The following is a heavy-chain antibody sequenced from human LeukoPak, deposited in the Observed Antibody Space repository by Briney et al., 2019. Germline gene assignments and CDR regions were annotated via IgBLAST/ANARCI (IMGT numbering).Heavy chain of an antibody. D-gene: IGHD5-24*01. V-gene: IGHV4-38-2*01. CDR2: ISHSGSI. CDR1: GYSINSGYY. Sequence: PSETLSLTCAVSGYSINSGYYWGWIRPPPGKGLEWIGSISHSGSIYYNPSLKSRVTISVDTSKNQFSLKLSSVTAADTAVYYCARLRDLYNCLDPWGQGTLVTVS. J-gene: IGHJ5*02. CDR3: ARLRDLYNCLDP.